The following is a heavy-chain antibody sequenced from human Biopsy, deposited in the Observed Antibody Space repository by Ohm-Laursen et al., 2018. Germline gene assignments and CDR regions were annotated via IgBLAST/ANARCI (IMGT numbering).Heavy chain of an antibody. V-gene: IGHV4-59*02. CDR1: GDSVTKYY. CDR2: IYYSVMT. D-gene: IGHD4-11*01. CDR3: ARDSGILNYGNFKYYHYYGMDV. J-gene: IGHJ6*02. Sequence: TLSLTCTVSGDSVTKYYWSWIRQPPSKGLEWIGHIYYSVMTNYNPSLQSRVSISVDTSRNQVSLTLSSVTAADTAVYYCARDSGILNYGNFKYYHYYGMDVWGQGTKVTVSS.